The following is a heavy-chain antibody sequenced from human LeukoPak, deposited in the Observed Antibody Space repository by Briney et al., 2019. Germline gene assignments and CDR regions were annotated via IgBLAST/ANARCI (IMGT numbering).Heavy chain of an antibody. CDR1: GYTFTSYY. D-gene: IGHD2-15*01. J-gene: IGHJ5*02. CDR2: INPNSGGT. Sequence: ASVKVSCKASGYTFTSYYMHWVRQAPGQGLEWMGWINPNSGGTNYAQKFQGRVTMTRDTSISTAYMELSRLRSDDTAVYYCARYGLDIVVVVAAYNWFDPWGQGTLVTVSS. V-gene: IGHV1-2*02. CDR3: ARYGLDIVVVVAAYNWFDP.